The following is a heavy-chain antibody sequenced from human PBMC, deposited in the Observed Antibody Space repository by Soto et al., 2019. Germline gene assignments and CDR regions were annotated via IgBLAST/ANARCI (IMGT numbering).Heavy chain of an antibody. CDR3: GAELYLGGDCWHFDY. D-gene: IGHD2-21*02. Sequence: ASVKVSCKASGYTFTSYGISWVRQAPGQGLEWMGWISAYNGNTNYAQKLQGRVTMTTDTSTSTAYMELRSLRSDDTAVYYCGAELYLGGDCWHFDYWGQGALVTVSS. CDR1: GYTFTSYG. V-gene: IGHV1-18*01. CDR2: ISAYNGNT. J-gene: IGHJ4*02.